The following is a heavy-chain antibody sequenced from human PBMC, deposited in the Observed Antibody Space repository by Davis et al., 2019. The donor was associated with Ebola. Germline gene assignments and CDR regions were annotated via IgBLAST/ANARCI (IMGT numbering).Heavy chain of an antibody. D-gene: IGHD2-2*01. CDR3: ARDGVRCSSTSCFPFYFDY. Sequence: ASVKVSCKTSGYTFTNYAIHWVRQAPGQRLEWMGWINAGNGNTKYSQKFQGRVTITRDTSASTAYMELSSLRSEDTAVYYCARDGVRCSSTSCFPFYFDYWGQGTLVTVSS. CDR2: INAGNGNT. CDR1: GYTFTNYA. V-gene: IGHV1-3*01. J-gene: IGHJ4*02.